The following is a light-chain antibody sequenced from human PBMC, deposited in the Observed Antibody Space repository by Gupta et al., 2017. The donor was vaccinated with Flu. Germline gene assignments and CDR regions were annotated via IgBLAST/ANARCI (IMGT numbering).Light chain of an antibody. V-gene: IGLV3-1*01. Sequence: SPGQTASITCSGDNLGDKYASWYQQKQGQSPVLVIYKDTKRPSGIPERFSGSNSGNTATLNISGTQAMDEADYYCQAWDSTTGVFGTGTKVTVL. CDR1: NLGDKY. J-gene: IGLJ1*01. CDR3: QAWDSTTGV. CDR2: KDT.